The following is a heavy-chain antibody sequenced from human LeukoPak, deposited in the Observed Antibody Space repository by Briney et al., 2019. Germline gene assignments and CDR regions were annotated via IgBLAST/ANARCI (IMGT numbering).Heavy chain of an antibody. V-gene: IGHV4-34*01. Sequence: SETLSLTCAVYGGSFSGYYWSWIRQSPGKGLEWIGEINHSGSTNYNPSLKSRVTISVDTSKNQFSLKLSSVTAADTAVYYCARGRHYYDSSGYYSDFDYWGQGTLVTVSS. J-gene: IGHJ4*02. CDR3: ARGRHYYDSSGYYSDFDY. CDR1: GGSFSGYY. D-gene: IGHD3-22*01. CDR2: INHSGST.